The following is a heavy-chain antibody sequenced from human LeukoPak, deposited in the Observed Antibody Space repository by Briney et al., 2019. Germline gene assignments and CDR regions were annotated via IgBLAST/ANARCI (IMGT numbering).Heavy chain of an antibody. CDR1: VYTFTGYY. CDR2: INPNSGGT. J-gene: IGHJ5*02. CDR3: ARDHCSGGSCYWPFDP. Sequence: ASVKVSCKASVYTFTGYYMHWVRQAPGQGLEWMGWINPNSGGTNYAQKFQGRVTMTRDTSISTAYMELSRLRSDDTAVYYCARDHCSGGSCYWPFDPWGQGTLVTVSS. D-gene: IGHD2-15*01. V-gene: IGHV1-2*02.